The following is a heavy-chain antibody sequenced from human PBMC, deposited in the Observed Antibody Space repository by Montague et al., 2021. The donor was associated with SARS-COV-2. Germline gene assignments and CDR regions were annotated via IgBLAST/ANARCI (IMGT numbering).Heavy chain of an antibody. CDR3: AGGRTLNILWFRELLGLCY. CDR2: IKQDGSEK. J-gene: IGHJ4*02. V-gene: IGHV3-7*01. D-gene: IGHD3-10*01. CDR1: GFTFSSYW. Sequence: SLRLSCAASGFTFSSYWMSWVRQAPGKGLEWVANIKQDGSEKYYVDSVKGRFTISRDNAKNSLYLQMNSLRAEDTAVYYCAGGRTLNILWFRELLGLCYWGQGTLVTVSS.